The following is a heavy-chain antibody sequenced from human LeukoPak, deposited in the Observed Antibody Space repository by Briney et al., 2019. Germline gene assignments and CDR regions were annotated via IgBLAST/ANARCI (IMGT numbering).Heavy chain of an antibody. CDR2: IYYSGST. D-gene: IGHD3-22*01. CDR3: ARPNDSSGYYYDPFDY. J-gene: IGHJ4*02. V-gene: IGHV4-39*01. CDR1: GGSISSSSYY. Sequence: SETLSLTCTVSGGSISSSSYYWGWIRQPPGKGLEWIGSIYYSGSTYYNPSLKNRITISVDTSKNQFSLKLSSVTAADTVVYYCARPNDSSGYYYDPFDYWGQGTLVTVSS.